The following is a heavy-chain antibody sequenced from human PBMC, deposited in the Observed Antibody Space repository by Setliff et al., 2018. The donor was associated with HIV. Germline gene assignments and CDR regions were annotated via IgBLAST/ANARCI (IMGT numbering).Heavy chain of an antibody. CDR3: ARDSRYCSGGSCYGYFDF. CDR2: IYHSGST. D-gene: IGHD2-15*01. V-gene: IGHV4-4*02. Sequence: SETLSLTCAISGGSISSTNWWNWVRQPPGKGLEWIGEIYHSGSTNYNPSLKSRVTISVDKSKNQFSLKLNSVTAADTAVYYCARDSRYCSGGSCYGYFDFWGQGTLVTVSS. J-gene: IGHJ4*02. CDR1: GGSISSTNW.